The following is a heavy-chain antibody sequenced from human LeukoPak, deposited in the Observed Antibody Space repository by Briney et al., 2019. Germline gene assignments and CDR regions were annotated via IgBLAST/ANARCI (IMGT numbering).Heavy chain of an antibody. D-gene: IGHD4-17*01. J-gene: IGHJ4*02. CDR2: ISSSSSYI. CDR3: ARSVFNIPTVTMLDY. V-gene: IGHV3-21*01. CDR1: GFTFSSYS. Sequence: PGGSLRLSCAASGFTFSSYSMNWVRQAPGKGLEWVSSISSSSSYIYYADSVKGRFTISRDNAKNSLYLQMNSLRAEDTAVYYCARSVFNIPTVTMLDYWGQGTLVTVSS.